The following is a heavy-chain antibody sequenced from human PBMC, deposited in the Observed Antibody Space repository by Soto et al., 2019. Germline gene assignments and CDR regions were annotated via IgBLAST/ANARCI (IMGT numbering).Heavy chain of an antibody. CDR3: TRAGTPSDYYYGMDV. J-gene: IGHJ6*02. Sequence: PGKGLVWVSRVNGDGTRINYADSMKGRFTISRDNAKKTLYLQMNSLIVEDTAVYYCTRAGTPSDYYYGMDVWGQGTTVTVSS. V-gene: IGHV3-74*01. D-gene: IGHD6-19*01. CDR2: VNGDGTRI.